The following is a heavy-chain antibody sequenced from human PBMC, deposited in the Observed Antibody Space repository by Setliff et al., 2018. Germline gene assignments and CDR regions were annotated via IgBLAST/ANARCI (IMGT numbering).Heavy chain of an antibody. Sequence: GGSLRLSCVVSGFTFDNYDMNWVRQAPGKGLEWVSGINWMGNSIGYADSVKDRFTISRDDAKNTLLLQMNNLKTEDTALYYCTTAHYTGNSRTLDFWGPGTLVTVSS. CDR3: TTAHYTGNSRTLDF. J-gene: IGHJ4*02. CDR1: GFTFDNYD. D-gene: IGHD1-26*01. V-gene: IGHV3-20*04. CDR2: INWMGNSI.